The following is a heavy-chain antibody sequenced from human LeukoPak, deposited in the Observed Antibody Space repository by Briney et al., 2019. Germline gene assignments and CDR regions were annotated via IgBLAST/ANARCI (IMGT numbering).Heavy chain of an antibody. J-gene: IGHJ4*02. V-gene: IGHV3-23*01. CDR2: ISVSGNT. D-gene: IGHD2-15*01. Sequence: GGSLRLSCAASGFTLSSHAMSWVRQGPGKGLEWVSAISVSGNTYHADSVKGRFTISRDSSKSTLYLQMNSLRAGDAAVYYCAKAPVTTCSGAYCYPFDYWSQGTLVTVSS. CDR1: GFTLSSHA. CDR3: AKAPVTTCSGAYCYPFDY.